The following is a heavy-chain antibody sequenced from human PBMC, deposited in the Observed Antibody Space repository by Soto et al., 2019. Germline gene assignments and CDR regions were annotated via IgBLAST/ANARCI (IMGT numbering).Heavy chain of an antibody. D-gene: IGHD2-2*01. CDR1: GGTFSSYA. CDR2: IIPIFGTA. CDR3: ARGVGYCSSTSCPEDYYYYGMDV. V-gene: IGHV1-69*01. Sequence: QVQLVQSGAEVKKPGSSVKVSCKASGGTFSSYAISWVRQAPGQGLEWMGGIIPIFGTANYAQKFQGRVTITADETTSTAYRELSSLRSEDTAVYYCARGVGYCSSTSCPEDYYYYGMDVWGQGTTVTVSS. J-gene: IGHJ6*02.